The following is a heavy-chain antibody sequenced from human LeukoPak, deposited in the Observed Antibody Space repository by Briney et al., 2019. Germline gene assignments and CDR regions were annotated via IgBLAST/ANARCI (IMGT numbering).Heavy chain of an antibody. Sequence: SETLSLTCTVSGGSIRNYYWTWIRQPPRKGLEWIGCIFYTGRTHYSPSLKSRVTMSVDTSKIQFSLKLSSVTAADTAVYYCARGGARDYGDFNFDYWGQGTLVTVSS. D-gene: IGHD4-17*01. CDR3: ARGGARDYGDFNFDY. CDR2: IFYTGRT. V-gene: IGHV4-59*01. CDR1: GGSIRNYY. J-gene: IGHJ4*02.